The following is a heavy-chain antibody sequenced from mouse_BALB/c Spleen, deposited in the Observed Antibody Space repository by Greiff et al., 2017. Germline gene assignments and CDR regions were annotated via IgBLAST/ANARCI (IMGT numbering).Heavy chain of an antibody. J-gene: IGHJ4*01. D-gene: IGHD3-1*01. CDR3: ARGGGHYAMDY. V-gene: IGHV1-55*01. Sequence: QVQLQQSGAELVKPGTSVKLSCKASGYNFTSYWINWVKLRPGQGLEWIGDIYPGSGSTNYNEKFKSKATLTVDTSSSTAYMQLSSLASEDSALYYCARGGGHYAMDYWGQGTSVTVSS. CDR1: GYNFTSYW. CDR2: IYPGSGST.